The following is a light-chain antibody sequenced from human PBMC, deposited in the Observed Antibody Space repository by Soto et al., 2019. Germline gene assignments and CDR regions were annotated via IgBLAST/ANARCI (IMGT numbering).Light chain of an antibody. J-gene: IGKJ1*01. V-gene: IGKV3-20*01. CDR1: QSVSSY. CDR3: QQYGSSPRT. Sequence: EIVLTQSPATLSLSPGERATLYCRASQSVSSYLAWYQQKPGQAPRLLIYGASSRATGIPDRFSGGGSGTDFTLTISRLEPEDFAVYYCQQYGSSPRTFGQGTKWIS. CDR2: GAS.